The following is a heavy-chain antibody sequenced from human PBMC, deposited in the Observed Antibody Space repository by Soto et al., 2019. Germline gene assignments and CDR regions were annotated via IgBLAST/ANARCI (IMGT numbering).Heavy chain of an antibody. CDR2: IIPIFGTA. J-gene: IGHJ3*02. CDR3: AYYSNRVRAFDI. CDR1: GGTFSSYA. Sequence: QVQLVQSGAEVKKHESSVNVSCKASGGTFSSYAISWVRQAPGQGLVWMGGIIPIFGTANYAQKFQGRVTITADESTSTAYMELSSLRSEDTAVYYCAYYSNRVRAFDIWGQGTMVTVSS. V-gene: IGHV1-69*01. D-gene: IGHD4-4*01.